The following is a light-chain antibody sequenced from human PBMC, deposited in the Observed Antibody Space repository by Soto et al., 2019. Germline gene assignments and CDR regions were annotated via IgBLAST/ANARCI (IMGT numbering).Light chain of an antibody. V-gene: IGLV2-23*01. CDR3: CSYASSSTVL. CDR1: SSDIAIYKI. J-gene: IGLJ2*01. CDR2: EDN. Sequence: QSALTQPASVSGSPGQSITISCTGTSSDIAIYKIVSWYQQHPGKVPKLIIYEDNKRPSGVSDRFSGSKSGNTASLTISGLQAEDEAEYYCCSYASSSTVLFGGGTKLTVL.